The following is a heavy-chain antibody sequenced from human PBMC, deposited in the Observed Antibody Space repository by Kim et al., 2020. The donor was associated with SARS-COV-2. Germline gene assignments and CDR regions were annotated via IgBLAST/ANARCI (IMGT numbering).Heavy chain of an antibody. V-gene: IGHV3-30*01. Sequence: KGRFTISRDNSKNKQYLQMNSLRAEDTAAYYCARDRGYDILTGFGWYFDLWGRGTLVTVSS. D-gene: IGHD3-9*01. CDR3: ARDRGYDILTGFGWYFDL. J-gene: IGHJ2*01.